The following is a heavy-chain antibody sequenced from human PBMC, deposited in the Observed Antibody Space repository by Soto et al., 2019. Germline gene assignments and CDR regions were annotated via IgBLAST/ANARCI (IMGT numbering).Heavy chain of an antibody. CDR2: FDPEDGET. Sequence: GASVKVSCKVSGYTLTELSMHWGRQAPGKGLEWMGGFDPEDGETIYAQKFQGRVTMTEDTSTDTAYMELSSLRSEDTAVYYCAISDRIYNWNLPDYWGQGTLVTVS. CDR1: GYTLTELS. CDR3: AISDRIYNWNLPDY. J-gene: IGHJ4*02. D-gene: IGHD1-7*01. V-gene: IGHV1-24*01.